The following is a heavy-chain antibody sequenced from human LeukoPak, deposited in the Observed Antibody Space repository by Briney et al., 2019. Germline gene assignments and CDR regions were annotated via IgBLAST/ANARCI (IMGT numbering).Heavy chain of an antibody. CDR3: ARGSRFGVVIINDGMDV. J-gene: IGHJ6*02. Sequence: GGSLRLSCAASGFTFSSYDMHWVHQVTGKGLEWVSAIGTAGDTYYPGSVKGRFTISRENAKNSLYLQMNSLRAEDTAVYYCARGSRFGVVIINDGMDVWGQGTTVTVSS. CDR1: GFTFSSYD. D-gene: IGHD3-3*01. V-gene: IGHV3-13*01. CDR2: IGTAGDT.